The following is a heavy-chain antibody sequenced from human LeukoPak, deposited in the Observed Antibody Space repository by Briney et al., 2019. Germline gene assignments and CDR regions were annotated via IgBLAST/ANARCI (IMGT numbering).Heavy chain of an antibody. Sequence: GGSLRLSCAASGFTFSSYAMHWVRQAPGKGLEWVAVISYDGSNKYYADSVKGRFTISRDNSKNTLYLQMNGLRAEDTAVYYCARCSGRDGYNLGDWGQGTLVTVSS. CDR3: ARCSGRDGYNLGD. D-gene: IGHD5-24*01. CDR1: GFTFSSYA. CDR2: ISYDGSNK. V-gene: IGHV3-30-3*01. J-gene: IGHJ4*02.